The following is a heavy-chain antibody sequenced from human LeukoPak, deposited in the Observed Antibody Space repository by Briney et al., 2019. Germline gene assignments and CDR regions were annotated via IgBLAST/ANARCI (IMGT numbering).Heavy chain of an antibody. CDR1: GFTFSNYV. J-gene: IGHJ4*02. V-gene: IGHV3-30*18. CDR2: ISYDGSNK. CDR3: AKENTAMALDY. Sequence: GGSLRLSCEASGFTFSNYVMSWVRQAPGKGLEWVAVISYDGSNKYYTDSVKGRFTISRDNSKNTLYLQMNSLRAEDTAVYYCAKENTAMALDYWGQGTLVTVSS. D-gene: IGHD5-18*01.